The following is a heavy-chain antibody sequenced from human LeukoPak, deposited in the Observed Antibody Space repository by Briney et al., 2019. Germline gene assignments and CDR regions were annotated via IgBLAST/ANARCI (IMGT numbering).Heavy chain of an antibody. CDR2: IGNNGGGI. D-gene: IGHD7-27*01. Sequence: GGSLRLSCAASGFTFSTYTMYWVRHPPGKGLEWVSIIGNNGGGIHYADSVKGRFTISRDNFKNALYLQMNSLRVEDTAVYYCAIDPTWGTHSWGQGVLVTVSS. V-gene: IGHV3-23*01. J-gene: IGHJ4*02. CDR1: GFTFSTYT. CDR3: AIDPTWGTHS.